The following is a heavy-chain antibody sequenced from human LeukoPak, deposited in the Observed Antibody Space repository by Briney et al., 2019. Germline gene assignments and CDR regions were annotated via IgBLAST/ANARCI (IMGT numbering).Heavy chain of an antibody. CDR2: ISSSGGYI. Sequence: GGSLRLSCAASGFSFSSYSMNWVRQAPGKGLEWVASISSSGGYIYYADSLKGRFTISRDNVKNSLYLQLSSLRDDDTAVYYCAGDGDTGGWFYYLAHWGQGTLVTVSS. J-gene: IGHJ4*02. CDR3: AGDGDTGGWFYYLAH. CDR1: GFSFSSYS. D-gene: IGHD6-19*01. V-gene: IGHV3-21*01.